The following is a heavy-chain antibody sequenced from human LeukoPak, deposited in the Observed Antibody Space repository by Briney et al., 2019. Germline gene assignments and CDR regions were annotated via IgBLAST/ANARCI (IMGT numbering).Heavy chain of an antibody. CDR2: ISAYNGNT. J-gene: IGHJ4*02. CDR1: GGTFTSYA. D-gene: IGHD3-3*01. V-gene: IGHV1-18*01. CDR3: ARATEIRFLEWSPFDY. Sequence: GASVTVSCKGSGGTFTSYAISWVRQAPGQGLEWMGGISAYNGNTNYAQKLQGRVTMTTDTSTSTAYMELRSLRSDDTAVYYCARATEIRFLEWSPFDYWGQGTLVTVSS.